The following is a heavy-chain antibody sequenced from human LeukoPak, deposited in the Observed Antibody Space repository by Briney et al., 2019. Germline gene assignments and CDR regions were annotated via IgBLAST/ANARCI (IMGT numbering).Heavy chain of an antibody. CDR1: GGSISSYY. Sequence: SETLSLTCTVSGGSISSYYWSWIRQPPGKGLEWIGEINHSGSTNYNPSLKSRVTISVDTSKNKFSLKLSSVTAADTAVYYCARGLGVPAAIPPWFDPWGQGTLVTVSS. CDR2: INHSGST. CDR3: ARGLGVPAAIPPWFDP. V-gene: IGHV4-34*01. D-gene: IGHD2-2*01. J-gene: IGHJ5*02.